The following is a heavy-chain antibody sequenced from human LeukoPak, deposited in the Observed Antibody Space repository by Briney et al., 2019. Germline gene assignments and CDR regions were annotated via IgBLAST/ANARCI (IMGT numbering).Heavy chain of an antibody. CDR1: GFTFSSYG. D-gene: IGHD6-13*01. CDR2: ISYDGSNK. J-gene: IGHJ4*02. V-gene: IGHV3-30*12. CDR3: ARDPLSSSSFDL. Sequence: GGSLRLSCAASGFTFSSYGMHWVRQAPGKGLEWVAVISYDGSNKYYADSVKGRFTISRDNAKNSLYLQMNSLRAEDTAVYYCARDPLSSSSFDLWGQGTLVTVSS.